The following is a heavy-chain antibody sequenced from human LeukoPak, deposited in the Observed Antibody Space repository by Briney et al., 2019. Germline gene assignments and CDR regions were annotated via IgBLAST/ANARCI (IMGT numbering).Heavy chain of an antibody. CDR2: ISPDGSVK. J-gene: IGHJ4*02. V-gene: IGHV3-7*01. D-gene: IGHD7-27*01. CDR3: ARDLNWGDFDY. Sequence: GGSLRLSCAASGFSFTSSWMTWVRQAPGKGLEWVANISPDGSVKNHVASVKGRLTISRDNAKTTLYLQMNSLSAEDTAVYYCARDLNWGDFDYWSQGTLVTVSS. CDR1: GFSFTSSW.